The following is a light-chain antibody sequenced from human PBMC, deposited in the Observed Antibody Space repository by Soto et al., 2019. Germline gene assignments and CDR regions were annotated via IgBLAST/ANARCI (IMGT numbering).Light chain of an antibody. CDR2: DVN. CDR3: LSYTGSSTV. V-gene: IGLV2-14*01. CDR1: SSDVGGYNY. Sequence: QSALTQPASVSGSPGQSITISCTGTSSDVGGYNYVSWYQQHPGKDPKFRIYDVNHRPSGVSNRLSGSKSGNTASLTISGLQAEDEADSYCLSYTGSSTVFGVGTKLPVL. J-gene: IGLJ2*01.